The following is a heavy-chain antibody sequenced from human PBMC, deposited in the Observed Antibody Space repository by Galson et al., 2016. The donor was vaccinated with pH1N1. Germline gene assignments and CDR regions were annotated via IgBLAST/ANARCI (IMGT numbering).Heavy chain of an antibody. CDR1: GYSFTSYD. D-gene: IGHD1-26*01. Sequence: SVKVSCKASGYSFTSYDINWVRQAPGQGLEWMAWLNPYSGRTAFQQKFQGRVTVTRDTSISTAFMELNSLRSDDTAVYFCARGISGSRSLLYSYGLDVWGLGTMVTVSS. CDR3: ARGISGSRSLLYSYGLDV. J-gene: IGHJ6*02. V-gene: IGHV1-8*03. CDR2: LNPYSGRT.